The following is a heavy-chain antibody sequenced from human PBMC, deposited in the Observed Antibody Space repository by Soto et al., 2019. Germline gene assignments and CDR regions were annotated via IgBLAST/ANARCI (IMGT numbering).Heavy chain of an antibody. D-gene: IGHD5-12*01. J-gene: IGHJ4*02. Sequence: EVQLVESGGGLIQPGGSLRLSCAASGFTVSSNYMSWVRQAPGKGLEWVSVIYSGGSTYYADSVKGRFTISRDNSMSTLYLQMNSLRPEDTAVYYCAKGRGYSGYFNGETDSWGQGIMVTVSS. V-gene: IGHV3-66*03. CDR3: AKGRGYSGYFNGETDS. CDR1: GFTVSSNY. CDR2: IYSGGST.